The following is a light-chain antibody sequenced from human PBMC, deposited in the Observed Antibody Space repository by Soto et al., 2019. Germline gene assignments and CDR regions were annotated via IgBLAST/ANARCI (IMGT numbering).Light chain of an antibody. CDR2: GAS. CDR1: QSVSSSY. Sequence: EIVLTQSPGTLSLSPGERATLSCRASQSVSSSYLAWYQQKPGQTPRLLIYGASNRASGIPDRFSSSGSGTDFTLTISRLEPEDFAVYYCQQYGSSPPYTFGQGTKVDIK. CDR3: QQYGSSPPYT. V-gene: IGKV3-20*01. J-gene: IGKJ2*01.